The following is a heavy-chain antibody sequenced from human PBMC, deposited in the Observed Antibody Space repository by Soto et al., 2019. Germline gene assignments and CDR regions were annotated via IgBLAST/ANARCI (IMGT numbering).Heavy chain of an antibody. D-gene: IGHD2-15*01. CDR1: GYTFTSYG. CDR2: ISAYNGNT. CDR3: ARGYCSGGSCQSGGDY. J-gene: IGHJ4*02. Sequence: ASVKVSCKASGYTFTSYGISWVREAPGQGLEWMGWISAYNGNTNYAQKLQGRVTMTTDTSTGTAYMELRGLRSDDTAVYYCARGYCSGGSCQSGGDYWGQGTLVTVSS. V-gene: IGHV1-18*01.